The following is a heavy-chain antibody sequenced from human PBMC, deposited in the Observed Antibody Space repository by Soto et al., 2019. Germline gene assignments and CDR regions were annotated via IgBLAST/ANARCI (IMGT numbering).Heavy chain of an antibody. D-gene: IGHD3-9*01. CDR3: AKDRPDYDILTGYSGY. CDR1: GFTFSSYA. V-gene: IGHV3-23*01. CDR2: ISGSGGST. J-gene: IGHJ4*02. Sequence: EVQLLESGGGLVQPGGSLRLSCAASGFTFSSYAMSWVRQAPGKGLEWVSAISGSGGSTYYADSVKGRFTISRDNSKNTRYLQMNSLRAEDTAVYYCAKDRPDYDILTGYSGYWGQGTLVTVSS.